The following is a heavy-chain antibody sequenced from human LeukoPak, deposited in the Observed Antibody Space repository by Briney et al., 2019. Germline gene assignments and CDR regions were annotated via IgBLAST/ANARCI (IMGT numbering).Heavy chain of an antibody. J-gene: IGHJ2*01. Sequence: PSETLSPTCTVSGGSISSGSYYWTWIRQPAGKGLEWIGRMYTSGSTNYNPSLKSRVTIPVDTSKNQFSLKLSSVTAADTAVYYCARDVGRYTYGYRPTEVYWYFDLWGRGTLVTVSS. CDR1: GGSISSGSYY. CDR2: MYTSGST. CDR3: ARDVGRYTYGYRPTEVYWYFDL. V-gene: IGHV4-61*02. D-gene: IGHD5-18*01.